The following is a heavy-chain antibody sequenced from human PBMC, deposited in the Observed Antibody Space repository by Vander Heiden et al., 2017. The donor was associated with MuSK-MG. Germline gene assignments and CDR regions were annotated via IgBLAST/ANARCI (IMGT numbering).Heavy chain of an antibody. V-gene: IGHV1-69*12. CDR3: ARARSGIVIVPVARTYYYMDV. CDR2: IIPIFGSG. CDR1: GGTFSRSA. Sequence: QVQLVQSGAVVKKPGTSVKVSCKASGGTFSRSAISWVRQAPGQGLDWMGGIIPIFGSGNYAQQFQGRVTITADESTSTAYKELSSLGSEDTAVYYCARARSGIVIVPVARTYYYMDVWGQGTAVTVSS. J-gene: IGHJ6*03. D-gene: IGHD2-2*01.